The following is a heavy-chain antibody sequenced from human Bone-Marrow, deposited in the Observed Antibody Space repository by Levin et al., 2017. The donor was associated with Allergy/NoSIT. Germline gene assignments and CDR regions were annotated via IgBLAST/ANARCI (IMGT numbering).Heavy chain of an antibody. CDR2: IYHGGST. D-gene: IGHD6-13*01. V-gene: IGHV4-30-2*01. CDR1: GGSVSSGGYS. Sequence: KASETLSLTCAVSGGSVSSGGYSWTWIRQPPGKGLEWIAYIYHGGSTHYNPSLKSRVTISVDTSKNQFSLRLSSVTAADTAVYYCARLSAVGTGLFDYWGQGTLITVSS. CDR3: ARLSAVGTGLFDY. J-gene: IGHJ4*02.